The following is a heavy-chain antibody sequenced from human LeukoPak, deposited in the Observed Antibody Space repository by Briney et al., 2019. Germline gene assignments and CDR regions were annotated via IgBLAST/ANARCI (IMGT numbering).Heavy chain of an antibody. V-gene: IGHV4-59*01. CDR1: GGSISSYY. D-gene: IGHD3-22*01. CDR2: IYYSGST. Sequence: SETLSLTCTVSGGSISSYYWSWNRQPPGKGLEWIGYIYYSGSTNYNPSLKSRVTISVDTSKNQFSLKLSSVTAADTAVYYCARYSYGYYRGWFDPWGQGTLVTVSS. CDR3: ARYSYGYYRGWFDP. J-gene: IGHJ5*02.